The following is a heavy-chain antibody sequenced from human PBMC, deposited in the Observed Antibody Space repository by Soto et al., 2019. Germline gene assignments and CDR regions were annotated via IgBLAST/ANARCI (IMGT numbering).Heavy chain of an antibody. CDR2: ISYDGSNK. J-gene: IGHJ6*02. Sequence: PGGSLRLSCAASGFTFSSYGMHWVRQAPGKGLEWVAVISYDGSNKYYADSVKGRFTISRDNSKNTLYLQMNSLRAEDTAVYYCAKDPSFWTAIYYGMHVWGQGTTVTVSS. D-gene: IGHD3-3*01. CDR1: GFTFSSYG. CDR3: AKDPSFWTAIYYGMHV. V-gene: IGHV3-30*18.